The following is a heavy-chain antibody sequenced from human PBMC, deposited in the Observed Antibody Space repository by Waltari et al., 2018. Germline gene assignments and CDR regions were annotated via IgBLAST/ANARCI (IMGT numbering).Heavy chain of an antibody. CDR3: AKDRVQWLTYGMDV. J-gene: IGHJ6*02. V-gene: IGHV3-30*18. CDR2: ISYDGSNK. Sequence: VHLVESGGRVVQPGASLRLSCAASGFTFKTYGIHWVRQAPGKGLEWVAAISYDGSNKYAADSVKGRFTISRDDSKNTVYLQMSSLKPEDTAVYYCAKDRVQWLTYGMDVWGQGTTVTVSS. CDR1: GFTFKTYG. D-gene: IGHD3-22*01.